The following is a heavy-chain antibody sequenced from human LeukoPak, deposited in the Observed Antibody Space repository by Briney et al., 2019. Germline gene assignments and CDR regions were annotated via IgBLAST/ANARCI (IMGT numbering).Heavy chain of an antibody. D-gene: IGHD6-13*01. J-gene: IGHJ4*02. Sequence: GGSLRLSCAASGFTFSTYAMSWVLQAPGKGLEWVSVISNSGGSTYYADSVKGRLTISRDNSTNTLYLQMNRLRAEDTALYYCATAYTSSWYNYWGQGTPVTVSS. CDR2: ISNSGGST. CDR3: ATAYTSSWYNY. CDR1: GFTFSTYA. V-gene: IGHV3-23*01.